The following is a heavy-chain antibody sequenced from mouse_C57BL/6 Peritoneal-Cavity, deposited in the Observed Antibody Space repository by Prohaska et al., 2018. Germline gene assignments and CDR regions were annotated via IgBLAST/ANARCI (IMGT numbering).Heavy chain of an antibody. CDR2: IDPETGGT. Sequence: GAELLRPGASVTLSCKASGYTFTDYEMHWVKQTPVHGLEWIGAIDPETGGTAYNQKFKGKAILTADKSSSTAYMELRSLTSEDSAVYYCTRVGFAYWGQGNLVTVSA. CDR1: GYTFTDYE. J-gene: IGHJ3*01. CDR3: TRVGFAY. V-gene: IGHV1-15*01.